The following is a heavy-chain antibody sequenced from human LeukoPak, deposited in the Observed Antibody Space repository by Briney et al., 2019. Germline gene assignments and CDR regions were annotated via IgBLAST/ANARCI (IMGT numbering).Heavy chain of an antibody. CDR1: GFTFNNYW. V-gene: IGHV3-7*01. Sequence: GGSLRLSCAVSGFTFNNYWMSWVRQAPGKGLKWVANIKQDGSEKYYVDSVKGRFTISRDNTKNSLYLQMNSLRAEDTAVYYCARDRVYGMDVWGQGTTVTVSS. CDR3: ARDRVYGMDV. J-gene: IGHJ6*02. D-gene: IGHD3-10*01. CDR2: IKQDGSEK.